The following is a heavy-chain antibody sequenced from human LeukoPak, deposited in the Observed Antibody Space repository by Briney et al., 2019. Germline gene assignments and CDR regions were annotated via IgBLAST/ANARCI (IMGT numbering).Heavy chain of an antibody. CDR1: GYTCTSYG. D-gene: IGHD3-22*01. V-gene: IGHV1-18*01. Sequence: ASVKVSCKASGYTCTSYGISWVRQAPGQGLEWLGWISAYNENISYPQKLQGRVTMTTDTSTSTAYMGLRSLRSDDTAVYYCARAGYYYDSSGLRLGDYWGQGALVTVSS. J-gene: IGHJ4*02. CDR3: ARAGYYYDSSGLRLGDY. CDR2: ISAYNENI.